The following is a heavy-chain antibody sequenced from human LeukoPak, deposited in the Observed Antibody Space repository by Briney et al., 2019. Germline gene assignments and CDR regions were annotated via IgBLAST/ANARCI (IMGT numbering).Heavy chain of an antibody. CDR2: ISAYDGNT. D-gene: IGHD2-21*02. CDR3: ARDPNRVTAIPGY. J-gene: IGHJ4*02. Sequence: ASVKVSCKASGYTFTNYGINWVRQAPGQGLEWMGWISAYDGNTNYAQKLQGRVTMTTDTSTSTAYMELRRLRSDDTAVYYCARDPNRVTAIPGYWGQGTLVTVSS. CDR1: GYTFTNYG. V-gene: IGHV1-18*01.